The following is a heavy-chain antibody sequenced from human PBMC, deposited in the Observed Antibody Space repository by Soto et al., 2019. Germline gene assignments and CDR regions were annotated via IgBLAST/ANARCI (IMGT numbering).Heavy chain of an antibody. Sequence: PSETLSLTXTVSGGSISSSSYYWGWIRQPPGKGLEWIGSIYYSGSTYYNPSLKSRVTISVDTSKNQFSLKLSSVTAADTAVYYCAGRGGIAARRLFDPWGQGTLVTVSS. CDR2: IYYSGST. CDR1: GGSISSSSYY. CDR3: AGRGGIAARRLFDP. D-gene: IGHD6-6*01. V-gene: IGHV4-39*01. J-gene: IGHJ5*02.